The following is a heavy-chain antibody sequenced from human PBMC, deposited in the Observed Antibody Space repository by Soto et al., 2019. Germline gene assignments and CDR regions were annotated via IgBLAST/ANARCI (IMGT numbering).Heavy chain of an antibody. V-gene: IGHV3-53*01. CDR1: GFTISGKKY. Sequence: DVQLVESGGVLIRPGEALRLSCAAFGFTISGKKYVAWVRQAPGKGLEWVSALYDIDGSFYADSVKGRFTTSSDSSKTTVYLQMNDLRPDDTAVYYCATWHEREHAYDVWGLGTTVTVSS. CDR2: LYDIDGS. J-gene: IGHJ3*01. D-gene: IGHD1-1*01. CDR3: ATWHEREHAYDV.